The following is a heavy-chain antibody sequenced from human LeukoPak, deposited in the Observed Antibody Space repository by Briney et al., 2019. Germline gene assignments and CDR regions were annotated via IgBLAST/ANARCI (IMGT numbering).Heavy chain of an antibody. D-gene: IGHD2-15*01. CDR3: AKKRSSGGATQFDY. CDR1: GFTFSSYG. CDR2: TSGSGDDT. J-gene: IGHJ4*02. V-gene: IGHV3-23*01. Sequence: PGGSLRLSCVAPGFTFSSYGMSWGRQAPGKGLEWVSSTSGSGDDTYYADSVKGRFTLSRDNSKNTLYLQMNSLRADDTAVYYCAKKRSSGGATQFDYWGQGTLVTVSS.